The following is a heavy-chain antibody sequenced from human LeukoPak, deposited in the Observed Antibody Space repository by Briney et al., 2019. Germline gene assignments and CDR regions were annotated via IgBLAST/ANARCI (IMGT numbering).Heavy chain of an antibody. CDR3: TTSPRGKGFDF. V-gene: IGHV3-33*01. Sequence: GGSLRLSCEASGFSVTRTGMHWARQTPGKGLEWVAVIWSDGSNINYPDSVKGRFTISRDTSKNRLYLQMDSLRVEDTAVYYCTTSPRGKGFDFWGRGTVVTVSS. CDR1: GFSVTRTG. D-gene: IGHD3-10*01. J-gene: IGHJ3*01. CDR2: IWSDGSNI.